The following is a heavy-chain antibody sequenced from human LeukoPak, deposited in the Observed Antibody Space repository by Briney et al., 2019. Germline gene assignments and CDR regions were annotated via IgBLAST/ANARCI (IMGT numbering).Heavy chain of an antibody. CDR2: IRWAGGTT. J-gene: IGHJ5*02. V-gene: IGHV3-43*01. CDR1: GFTFDANT. Sequence: PGGSLRLSCAASGFTFDANTMRWVRQAPGKGLEWVSSIRWAGGTTYYAASVKGRFTISRENTKNSLYLQMNSLRAEDTAVYYCARAGNYYGRHTNCFDPWGQGTLVTVSS. CDR3: ARAGNYYGRHTNCFDP. D-gene: IGHD3-10*01.